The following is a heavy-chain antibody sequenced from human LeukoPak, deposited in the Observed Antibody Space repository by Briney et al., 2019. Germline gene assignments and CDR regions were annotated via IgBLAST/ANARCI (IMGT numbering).Heavy chain of an antibody. CDR2: IRYDGSNK. Sequence: GGSLRLSCAASGFTFSSYGMHWVRQAPGKGLEWVAFIRYDGSNKYYADSVKGRFTISRDNSKNTLYLQMNSLRAEDTAVYYCAKDYDYVWGSYRPHFDYWGQGTLVTVSS. D-gene: IGHD3-16*02. J-gene: IGHJ4*02. CDR1: GFTFSSYG. V-gene: IGHV3-30*02. CDR3: AKDYDYVWGSYRPHFDY.